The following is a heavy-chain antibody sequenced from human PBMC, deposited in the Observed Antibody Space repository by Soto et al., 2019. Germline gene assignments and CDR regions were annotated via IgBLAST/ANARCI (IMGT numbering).Heavy chain of an antibody. CDR2: IIPIFGTA. CDR1: GGTFSSYA. J-gene: IGHJ6*02. Sequence: GASVKVSCKASGGTFSSYAISWVRQAPGQGLEWMGGIIPIFGTANYAQKFQGRVTITADESTSTAYMELSSLRSEDTAVYYCANVDTAMVPALDYYYGMDVWGQGTTVTVSS. D-gene: IGHD5-18*01. CDR3: ANVDTAMVPALDYYYGMDV. V-gene: IGHV1-69*13.